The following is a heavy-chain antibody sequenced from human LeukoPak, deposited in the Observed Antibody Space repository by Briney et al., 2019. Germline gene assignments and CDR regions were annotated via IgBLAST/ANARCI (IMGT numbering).Heavy chain of an antibody. CDR3: ARETEYYGSGSYYIGY. Sequence: GGSLRLSCAASGFTFSSYAMHWVRQAPGKGLEWVAVISHDGSNKYYADSVKGRFTISRDDAKNTLYLQMNSLRAEDTAVYYCARETEYYGSGSYYIGYWGQGTLVTVSS. D-gene: IGHD3-10*01. CDR2: ISHDGSNK. J-gene: IGHJ4*02. CDR1: GFTFSSYA. V-gene: IGHV3-30*14.